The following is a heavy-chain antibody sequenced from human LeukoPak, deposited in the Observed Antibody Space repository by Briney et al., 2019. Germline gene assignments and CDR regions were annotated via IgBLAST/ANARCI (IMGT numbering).Heavy chain of an antibody. J-gene: IGHJ4*02. CDR1: GFTFSGYS. CDR3: ARDPYSSSWFDY. D-gene: IGHD6-13*01. CDR2: ISSSSSYI. V-gene: IGHV3-21*01. Sequence: PGGSLRLSCAASGFTFSGYSMNWVRQAPGKGLEWVSSISSSSSYIYYADSVKGRFTISRDNAKNSLYLQMNSLRAEDTAVYYCARDPYSSSWFDYWGQGTLVTVSS.